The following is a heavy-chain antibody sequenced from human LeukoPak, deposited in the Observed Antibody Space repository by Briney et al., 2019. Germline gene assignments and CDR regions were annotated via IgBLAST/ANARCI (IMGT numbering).Heavy chain of an antibody. V-gene: IGHV4-59*08. Sequence: SETLSLTCTVSGGSISSYYWSWIRRPPGKGLEWIGYIYYSGSTKYNPSLKSRVTISVDRSKNQFSLKVRSVTAADTAVYYCASNALDTAMVNYWGQGTLVTVSS. CDR2: IYYSGST. J-gene: IGHJ4*02. CDR1: GGSISSYY. CDR3: ASNALDTAMVNY. D-gene: IGHD5-18*01.